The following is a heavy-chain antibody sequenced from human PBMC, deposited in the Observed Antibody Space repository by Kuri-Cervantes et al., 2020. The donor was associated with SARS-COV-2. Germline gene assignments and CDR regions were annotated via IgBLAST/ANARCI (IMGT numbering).Heavy chain of an antibody. CDR2: ISSSSSYI. D-gene: IGHD2-15*01. J-gene: IGHJ6*03. V-gene: IGHV3-21*01. Sequence: GESLKISCAASGFTVSSNYMSWVRQAPGKGLEWVSSISSSSSYIYYADSVKGRFTISRDNAKNSLYLQMNSLRDEDTAVYYCAREIVATPYYMDVWGKGTTVTVSS. CDR3: AREIVATPYYMDV. CDR1: GFTVSSNY.